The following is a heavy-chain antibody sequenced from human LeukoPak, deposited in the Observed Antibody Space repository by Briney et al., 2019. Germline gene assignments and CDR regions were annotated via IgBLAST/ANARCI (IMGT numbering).Heavy chain of an antibody. CDR3: ARELVQLELNWFDP. D-gene: IGHD1-1*01. CDR2: ISAYNGHT. Sequence: ASVKVSCKASGYTFSSYGISWVRQAPGQGLEWMGWISAYNGHTNYAPKLQGRLTVTTDTSTSTAYMELRSLRSDDTAVYYCARELVQLELNWFDPWGQGTLVTVSS. V-gene: IGHV1-18*01. CDR1: GYTFSSYG. J-gene: IGHJ5*02.